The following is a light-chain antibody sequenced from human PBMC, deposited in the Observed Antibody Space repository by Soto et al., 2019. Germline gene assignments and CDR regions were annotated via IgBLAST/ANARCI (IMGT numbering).Light chain of an antibody. V-gene: IGLV2-14*01. J-gene: IGLJ1*01. CDR1: SSDVGGFNY. CDR3: ASYTSTNSLV. CDR2: EVS. Sequence: QSVLTQPASVSGSPGQSITISCAGTSSDVGGFNYVSWYQHHPDKAPKLIIYEVSNRPSGISDRFSGSKSGNTASLTISGLQAEDEADYHCASYTSTNSLVFGTGTKVTLL.